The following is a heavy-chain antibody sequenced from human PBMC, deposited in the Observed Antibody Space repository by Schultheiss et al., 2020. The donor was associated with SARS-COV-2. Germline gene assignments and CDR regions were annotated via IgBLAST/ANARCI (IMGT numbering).Heavy chain of an antibody. CDR2: IDPSDSYT. CDR1: GYSFTSYW. D-gene: IGHD6-19*01. CDR3: ARARTELIAVAGPFSY. V-gene: IGHV5-10-1*01. Sequence: GESLKISCKGSGYSFTSYWISWVRQMPGKGLERMGRIDPSDSYTNYSPSFQGHVTISADKSISTAYLQWGSLKASDTAMYYCARARTELIAVAGPFSYWGQGTLVTVSS. J-gene: IGHJ4*02.